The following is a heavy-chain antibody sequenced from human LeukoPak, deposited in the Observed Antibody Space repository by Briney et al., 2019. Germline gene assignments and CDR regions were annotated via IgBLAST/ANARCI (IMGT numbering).Heavy chain of an antibody. D-gene: IGHD4-17*01. CDR2: ISSSSSTI. CDR1: GFTFSSYS. J-gene: IGHJ4*02. V-gene: IGHV3-48*01. CDR3: ATSVTTHPY. Sequence: GALRLSCAASGFTFSSYSMNWVRQAPGKGLEWVSYISSSSSTIYYADSVRGRFTISRDNAKNSLYLQMNSQRAEDTAVYYCATSVTTHPYWGQGTLVTVTS.